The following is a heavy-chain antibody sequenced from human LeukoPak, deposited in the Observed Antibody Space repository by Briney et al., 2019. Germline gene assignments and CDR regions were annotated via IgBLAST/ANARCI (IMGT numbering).Heavy chain of an antibody. CDR1: GYTFTGYY. D-gene: IGHD5-12*01. CDR3: ARDPRGYSGYENWFDP. V-gene: IGHV1-2*02. CDR2: INPNSGGT. J-gene: IGHJ5*02. Sequence: ASVKVSCKASGYTFTGYYMHWVRQAPGQGLEWMGWINPNSGGTNYAQRYQDRVTMTRDTSISTAYMELSSLRFDDTAVYYCARDPRGYSGYENWFDPWGQGTLVTVSS.